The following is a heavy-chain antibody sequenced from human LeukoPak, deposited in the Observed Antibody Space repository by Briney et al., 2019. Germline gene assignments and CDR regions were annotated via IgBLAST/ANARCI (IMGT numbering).Heavy chain of an antibody. J-gene: IGHJ4*02. Sequence: GESLKISCKGSGYSFTNYWIGWVRQMPGKGLEWMGIIYPGDSDTRYSPSFQGQVTISADKSISTAYLQWSSLKASDTAMYYCARQFRDSSGYYSYYFDYWGQGTLVTVSS. D-gene: IGHD3-22*01. CDR3: ARQFRDSSGYYSYYFDY. CDR1: GYSFTNYW. V-gene: IGHV5-51*01. CDR2: IYPGDSDT.